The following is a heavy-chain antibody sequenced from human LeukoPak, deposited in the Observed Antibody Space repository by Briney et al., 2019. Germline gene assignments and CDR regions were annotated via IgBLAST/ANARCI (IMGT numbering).Heavy chain of an antibody. D-gene: IGHD6-13*01. V-gene: IGHV5-51*01. CDR2: IYPGDSDT. CDR1: GYSFTNYW. CDR3: ARHTRIAAAGDYYYMDV. Sequence: GESLKISCKGSGYSFTNYWIGWVRQMPGKGLEWMGIIYPGDSDTRYSPSFQGQVTISADKSISTAYLQWSSLKASDTAMYYCARHTRIAAAGDYYYMDVWGKGTTVTVSS. J-gene: IGHJ6*03.